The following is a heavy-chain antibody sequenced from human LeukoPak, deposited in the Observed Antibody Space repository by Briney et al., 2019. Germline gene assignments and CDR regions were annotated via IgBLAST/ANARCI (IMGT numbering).Heavy chain of an antibody. CDR1: GFTFSSFA. D-gene: IGHD4-17*01. CDR3: AKDEDTPGAFDY. V-gene: IGHV3-43*02. Sequence: GGSLRLSCAASGFTFSSFAMSWVRQAPGKGLEWVSSFSGSGGSTYYADSVKGRFTISRDNSKNSLYLQMNSLRTEDTALYYCAKDEDTPGAFDYWGQGTLVTVSS. J-gene: IGHJ4*02. CDR2: FSGSGGST.